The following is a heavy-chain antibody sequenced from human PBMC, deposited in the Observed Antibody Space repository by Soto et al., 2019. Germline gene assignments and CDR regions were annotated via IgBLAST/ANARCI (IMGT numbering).Heavy chain of an antibody. V-gene: IGHV3-23*01. Sequence: VGSLRLSCAASGFTFSSYAMSWVRQAPGKGLEWVSAISGSGGSTYYADSVKGRFTISRDNSKNTLYLQMNSLRAEDTAVYYCAKVKRGVLFSYYYYGMHVSGPGTTLTVYS. J-gene: IGHJ6*01. CDR2: ISGSGGST. CDR1: GFTFSSYA. CDR3: AKVKRGVLFSYYYYGMHV. D-gene: IGHD3-10*02.